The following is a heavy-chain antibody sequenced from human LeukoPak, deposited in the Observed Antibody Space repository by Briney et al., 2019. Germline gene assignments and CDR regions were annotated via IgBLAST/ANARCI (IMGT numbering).Heavy chain of an antibody. J-gene: IGHJ4*02. CDR1: GFTLSRFA. CDR3: ARDMGYNYGFFDS. Sequence: GGSLRLSCAASGFTLSRFAMHWVRQAPGKGLEWVASISYDGSPKYNADSVKGPFAISRDNPKNTLYLQINSLSPDDTAVYYCARDMGYNYGFFDSWGQGTLVTVSS. V-gene: IGHV3-30*09. D-gene: IGHD5-18*01. CDR2: ISYDGSPK.